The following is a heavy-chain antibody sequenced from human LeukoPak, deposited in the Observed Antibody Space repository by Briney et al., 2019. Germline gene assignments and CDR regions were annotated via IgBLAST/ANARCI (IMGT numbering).Heavy chain of an antibody. CDR3: ASTHATGTFDY. CDR1: GFTVSSNY. J-gene: IGHJ4*02. Sequence: GGSLRLSCAASGFTVSSNYMSWVRQAPGKGLEWVPVIYSGGSTYYADSVKGRFTISRDNSKNTLYLQMNSLRAEDTAVYYCASTHATGTFDYWGQGTLVTVSS. CDR2: IYSGGST. D-gene: IGHD1-1*01. V-gene: IGHV3-53*01.